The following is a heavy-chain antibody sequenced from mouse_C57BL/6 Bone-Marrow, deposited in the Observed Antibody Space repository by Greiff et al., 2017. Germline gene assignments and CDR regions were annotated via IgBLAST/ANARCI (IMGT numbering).Heavy chain of an antibody. D-gene: IGHD4-1*01. V-gene: IGHV1-69*01. CDR3: ARTWEGGAMDD. Sequence: VQLQQPGAELVMPGASVKLSCKASGYTFTSYWMPWVKQRPGQGLEWIGEIDPSDSYTNSTQKFTGKSTLTVDKSSSTAYMQLSSLTSEDAAVYYCARTWEGGAMDDWGKGTSVTVSS. J-gene: IGHJ4*01. CDR2: IDPSDSYT. CDR1: GYTFTSYW.